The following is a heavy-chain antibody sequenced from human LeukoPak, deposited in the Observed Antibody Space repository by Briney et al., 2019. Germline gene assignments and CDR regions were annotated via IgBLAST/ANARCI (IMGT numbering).Heavy chain of an antibody. V-gene: IGHV4-34*01. CDR3: ARGPTISETGYFDY. D-gene: IGHD1-1*01. Sequence: SETLSLTCAVYGGSFTGYYWSWIRQSPGKGLQWIAEVNHLGDTNYNPSVKGRVTIPVDTSKNQFSLKVTSLTAADTAVYYCARGPTISETGYFDYWGQGTLVTVSS. CDR1: GGSFTGYY. CDR2: VNHLGDT. J-gene: IGHJ4*03.